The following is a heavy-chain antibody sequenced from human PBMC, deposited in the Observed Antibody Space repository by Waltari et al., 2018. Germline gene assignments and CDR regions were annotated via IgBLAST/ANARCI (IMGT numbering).Heavy chain of an antibody. CDR1: GFTLSPYW. J-gene: IGHJ4*02. CDR3: ARALYYLPDY. D-gene: IGHD3-16*02. CDR2: INADGSTT. Sequence: EVQLVEAGGGLFQLGGSVRLSCVGSGFTLSPYWIHWVRQDPGKGLGWVSRINADGSTTNYADSVKGRFTISRDNAKNTAYLQINSLRAEDTAVYYCARALYYLPDYWGQGTLVTVSS. V-gene: IGHV3-74*01.